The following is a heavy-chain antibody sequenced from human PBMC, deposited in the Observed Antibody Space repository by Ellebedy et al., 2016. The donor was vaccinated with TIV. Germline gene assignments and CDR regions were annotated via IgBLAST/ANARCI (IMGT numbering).Heavy chain of an antibody. V-gene: IGHV3-30*18. D-gene: IGHD1-26*01. J-gene: IGHJ4*02. CDR3: AKDLVVGATSFDY. Sequence: GGSLRLSXAASGFTFSSYGMHWVRQAPGKGLEWVAVISYDGSNKYYADSVKGRFTISRDNSKNTLYLQMNSLRAEDTAVYYCAKDLVVGATSFDYWGQGTLVTVSS. CDR1: GFTFSSYG. CDR2: ISYDGSNK.